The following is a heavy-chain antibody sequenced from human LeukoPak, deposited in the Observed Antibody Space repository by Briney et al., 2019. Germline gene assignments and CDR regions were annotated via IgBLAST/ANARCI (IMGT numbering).Heavy chain of an antibody. CDR3: ARAFQSLGGLSLPDY. Sequence: ASVKVSCKASGYSFTNYAMNWVRQAPGQGLEWMGWIHPSTGNPTYAQGFTGRFVFSLDTSVSTTYLQISSLKAVDTAVYFCARAFQSLGGLSLPDYWGQGTLVTVSS. D-gene: IGHD3-16*02. CDR2: IHPSTGNP. CDR1: GYSFTNYA. V-gene: IGHV7-4-1*02. J-gene: IGHJ4*02.